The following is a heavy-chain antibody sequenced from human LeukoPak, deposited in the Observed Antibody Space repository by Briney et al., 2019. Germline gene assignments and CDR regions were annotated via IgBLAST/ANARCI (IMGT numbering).Heavy chain of an antibody. J-gene: IGHJ3*02. CDR1: GFTFSSYS. V-gene: IGHV3-21*01. CDR2: ISSSSSYI. CDR3: ARDQLIRRMTAIPGAFDI. Sequence: PGRSLRLSCAASGFTFSSYSMNWVRQAPGKGLEWVSSISSSSSYIYYADSVKGRFTISRDNAKNSLYLQMNSLRAEDTAVYYCARDQLIRRMTAIPGAFDIWGQGTMVTVSS. D-gene: IGHD2-21*02.